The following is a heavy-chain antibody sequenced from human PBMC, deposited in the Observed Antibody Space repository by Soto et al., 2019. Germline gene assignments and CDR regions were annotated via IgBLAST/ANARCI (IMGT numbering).Heavy chain of an antibody. J-gene: IGHJ5*02. CDR2: INPDNGNT. V-gene: IGHV1-3*01. CDR3: ARGIATGQLDP. CDR1: GYTFTRYT. Sequence: ASVKVSCKASGYTFTRYTVNWVRQAPGQRLEWMGWINPDNGNTKSSQKFQDRVIITRDTSASTAYMDLSSLRSEDTAVYYCARGIATGQLDPWGQGTLVTVSS. D-gene: IGHD2-15*01.